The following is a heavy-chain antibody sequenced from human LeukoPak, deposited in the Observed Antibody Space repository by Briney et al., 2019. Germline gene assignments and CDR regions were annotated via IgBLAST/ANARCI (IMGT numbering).Heavy chain of an antibody. Sequence: KAGGSLRLSCAASGFTFSSYAMSWVRQAPGKGPEWVSAISGSGGSTYYADSVKGRFTISRDNSKNTLYLQMNSQRAEDTAVYYCAKRAAGYSSGWYYFDYWGQGTLVTVSS. CDR3: AKRAAGYSSGWYYFDY. CDR2: ISGSGGST. V-gene: IGHV3-23*01. CDR1: GFTFSSYA. J-gene: IGHJ4*02. D-gene: IGHD6-19*01.